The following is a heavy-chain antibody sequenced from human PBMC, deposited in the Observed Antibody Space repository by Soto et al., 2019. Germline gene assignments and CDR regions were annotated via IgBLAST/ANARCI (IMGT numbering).Heavy chain of an antibody. Sequence: SETLSLTCAVSGYSISSGYYWCWIRQPPGKGLEWIGSIYHSGITYSNPSLKSRVTISVDTSKNQFSTKLSSVTAADTAVYYCARCDYYDSSGYLNWFDPWGQGNLVTVS. J-gene: IGHJ5*02. D-gene: IGHD3-22*01. CDR2: IYHSGIT. CDR1: GYSISSGYY. CDR3: ARCDYYDSSGYLNWFDP. V-gene: IGHV4-38-2*01.